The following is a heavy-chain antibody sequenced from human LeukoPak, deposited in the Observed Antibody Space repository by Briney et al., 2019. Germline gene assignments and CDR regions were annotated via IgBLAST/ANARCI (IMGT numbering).Heavy chain of an antibody. D-gene: IGHD2-15*01. J-gene: IGHJ3*02. CDR3: ARDGTAYSLPDAFDI. Sequence: PGGSLRLSCAASGFTFSSYSMNWVCQAPGKGLEWVSYISSSSSTIYYADSVKGRFTISRDNAKNSLYLQMNSLRAEDTAVYYCARDGTAYSLPDAFDIWGQGTMVTVSS. CDR1: GFTFSSYS. V-gene: IGHV3-48*04. CDR2: ISSSSSTI.